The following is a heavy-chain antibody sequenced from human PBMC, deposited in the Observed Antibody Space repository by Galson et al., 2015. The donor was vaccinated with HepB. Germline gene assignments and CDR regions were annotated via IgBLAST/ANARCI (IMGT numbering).Heavy chain of an antibody. CDR2: TYYRSKWYN. Sequence: CAISGDSVSSHSAAWNWIRQSPSRGLEWLGRTYYRSKWYNDYAVSVKSRITINPDTSKNQFSLQLNSVTPEDTAVYYCARVRQWLIYYYYGMDVWGQGTTVTVSS. CDR3: ARVRQWLIYYYYGMDV. D-gene: IGHD6-19*01. CDR1: GDSVSSHSAA. V-gene: IGHV6-1*01. J-gene: IGHJ6*02.